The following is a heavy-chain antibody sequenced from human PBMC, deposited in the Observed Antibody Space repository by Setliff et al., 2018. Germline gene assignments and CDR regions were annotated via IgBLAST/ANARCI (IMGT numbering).Heavy chain of an antibody. J-gene: IGHJ4*02. D-gene: IGHD3-16*01. CDR1: GASITNINYY. CDR3: ARLPNYVWGSPVDY. V-gene: IGHV4-39*01. Sequence: SETLSLTCTVSGASITNINYYWGLIRQPPGKGLEWIGSIFYSGRTFYNPSLKSRVTISVDTSNNQFSLTLSSVTAADTAVYYCARLPNYVWGSPVDYWGQGTLVTVSS. CDR2: IFYSGRT.